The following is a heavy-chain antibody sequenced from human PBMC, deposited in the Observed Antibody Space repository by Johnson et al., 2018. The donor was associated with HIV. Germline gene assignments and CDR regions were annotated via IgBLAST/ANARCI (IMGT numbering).Heavy chain of an antibody. CDR2: ISHNGFNE. CDR1: GFTFSRYA. CDR3: ARDPGFDDAFDI. J-gene: IGHJ3*02. Sequence: QVQLVESGGGVVQPGRSLRLSCVASGFTFSRYAVHWVRQAPGKGLEWVAVISHNGFNEYFADSVKGRFTISRDNSKNKLYLQTNSLRAEDTAVYYCARDPGFDDAFDIWGQGTMVTVSS. V-gene: IGHV3-30-3*01.